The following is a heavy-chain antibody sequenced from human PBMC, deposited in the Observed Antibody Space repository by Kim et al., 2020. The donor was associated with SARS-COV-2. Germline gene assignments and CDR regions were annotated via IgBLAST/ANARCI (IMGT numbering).Heavy chain of an antibody. V-gene: IGHV3-21*01. CDR3: ARESERFGELFNWFDP. Sequence: SVKGRVTISRDNAKNSLYLQMNSRRAEDTAVYYCARESERFGELFNWFDPWGQGTLVTVSS. D-gene: IGHD3-10*01. J-gene: IGHJ5*02.